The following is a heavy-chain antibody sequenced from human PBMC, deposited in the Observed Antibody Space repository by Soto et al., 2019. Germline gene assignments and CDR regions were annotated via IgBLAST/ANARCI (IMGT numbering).Heavy chain of an antibody. D-gene: IGHD4-17*01. V-gene: IGHV1-18*01. CDR1: GYTFSTHG. J-gene: IGHJ4*02. Sequence: QVQLVQSGAEVKKPGASVKVSSKASGYTFSTHGISWVRQAPGQGLEWMGWISAFNGNTKYAQKVQGRVTMTTDTSTSTAYMELRSLRSDDTAVYYCAKGVYDYGFWGQGTLVTVSS. CDR2: ISAFNGNT. CDR3: AKGVYDYGF.